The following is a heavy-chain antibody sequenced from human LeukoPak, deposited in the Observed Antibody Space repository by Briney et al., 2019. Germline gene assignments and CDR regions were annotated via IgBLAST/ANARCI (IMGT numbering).Heavy chain of an antibody. J-gene: IGHJ4*02. Sequence: GESLKISCKGSGYSFTTYWIGWVRQMPGKGLEWMGIIYPGDSDTRYSPSFQGQVTISVDKSISTAYLQWSSLKASDTAMYYCARARSCGGGSCYAEYWGQGTLVTVPS. V-gene: IGHV5-51*01. D-gene: IGHD2-15*01. CDR1: GYSFTTYW. CDR3: ARARSCGGGSCYAEY. CDR2: IYPGDSDT.